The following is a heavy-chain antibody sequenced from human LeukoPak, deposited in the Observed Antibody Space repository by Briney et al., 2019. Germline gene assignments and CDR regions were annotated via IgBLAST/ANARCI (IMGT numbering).Heavy chain of an antibody. CDR2: IYYSGST. V-gene: IGHV4-61*08. D-gene: IGHD2-15*01. Sequence: PSQTLSLTCTVSGGSISSGGYSWSWIRQPPGKGLEWIGYIYYSGSTNYNPSLKSRVTISVDTSKNQFSLKLSSVTAADTAVYYCARGGGGRAAQDAFDIWGQGTMVTVSS. J-gene: IGHJ3*02. CDR1: GGSISSGGYS. CDR3: ARGGGGRAAQDAFDI.